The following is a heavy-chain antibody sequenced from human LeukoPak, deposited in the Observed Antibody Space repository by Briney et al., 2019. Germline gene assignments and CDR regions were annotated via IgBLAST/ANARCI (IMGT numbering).Heavy chain of an antibody. D-gene: IGHD3-22*01. CDR2: ISWNSGSI. CDR3: AKAWYYDSSGYPQPFDY. V-gene: IGHV3-9*01. Sequence: GGSLRLSCAASGFTFDDYAMPWVRQAPGKGLEWVSGISWNSGSIGYADSVKGRFTISRDNAKNSLYLQMNSLRAEDTALYYCAKAWYYDSSGYPQPFDYWGQGTLVTVSS. CDR1: GFTFDDYA. J-gene: IGHJ4*02.